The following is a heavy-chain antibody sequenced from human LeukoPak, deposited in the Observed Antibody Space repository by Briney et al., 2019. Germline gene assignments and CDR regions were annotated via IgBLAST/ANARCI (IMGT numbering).Heavy chain of an antibody. CDR1: GGSISTYY. Sequence: PSESLSLTCTVSGGSISTYYWSWIRQPAGKGLEWIGYVFYSGNTDYNPSLQSRVTISLDTSKNQFSLKLSSVTAADTALYYCARGYSSSSILGYYYYYMDVWGKGTTVTVSS. J-gene: IGHJ6*03. V-gene: IGHV4-59*01. CDR2: VFYSGNT. D-gene: IGHD6-6*01. CDR3: ARGYSSSSILGYYYYYMDV.